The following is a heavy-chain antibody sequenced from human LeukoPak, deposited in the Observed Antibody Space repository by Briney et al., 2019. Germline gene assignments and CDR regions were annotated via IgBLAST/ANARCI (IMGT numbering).Heavy chain of an antibody. CDR2: LYWNDDR. J-gene: IGHJ3*01. Sequence: SGPTLAKPTQTLTLPCTLLGFLHRTSGVGVGWIRQPQGKALEWLALLYWNDDRRYSPSLKIRRTITKYTYKTQVVLTMTNMDPVDTATYYCAHSQYDYADLGDAFDVWGQGTMVTVSS. CDR1: GFLHRTSGVG. D-gene: IGHD3-16*01. V-gene: IGHV2-5*01. CDR3: AHSQYDYADLGDAFDV.